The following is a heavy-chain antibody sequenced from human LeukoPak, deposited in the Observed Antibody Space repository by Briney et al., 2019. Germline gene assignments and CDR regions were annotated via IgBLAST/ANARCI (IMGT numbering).Heavy chain of an antibody. J-gene: IGHJ4*02. D-gene: IGHD6-13*01. CDR2: INHSGST. Sequence: SETLSLTCAVYGGSFSGYYWSWIRQPPGKGLEWIGEINHSGSTNYNPSLKSRVTISVGTSKNQFSLKLSSVTAADTAVYYCAREGRIAAAASFDYWGQGTLVTVSS. V-gene: IGHV4-34*01. CDR1: GGSFSGYY. CDR3: AREGRIAAAASFDY.